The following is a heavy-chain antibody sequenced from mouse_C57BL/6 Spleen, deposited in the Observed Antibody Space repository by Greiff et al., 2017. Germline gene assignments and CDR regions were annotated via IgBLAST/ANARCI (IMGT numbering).Heavy chain of an antibody. CDR3: ASSPYSCGSSTGAMDY. CDR1: GYTFTGYW. CDR2: ILPGSGST. V-gene: IGHV1-9*01. D-gene: IGHD1-1*01. J-gene: IGHJ4*01. Sequence: VQVVESGAELMKPGASVKLSCKATGYTFTGYWIEWVKQRPGHGLEWIGEILPGSGSTNYNEKFKGKATFTADTSSNTAYMQLSSLTTENSAIYYCASSPYSCGSSTGAMDYWGQGTSVTVSS.